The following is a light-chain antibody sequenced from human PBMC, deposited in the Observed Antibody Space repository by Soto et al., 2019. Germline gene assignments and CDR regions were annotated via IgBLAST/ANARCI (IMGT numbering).Light chain of an antibody. V-gene: IGKV1-39*01. CDR1: QNIYTY. CDR3: QQSYSTPLT. J-gene: IGKJ4*01. CDR2: AAS. Sequence: DIQMTQSPSSLSASVGDRVTITCRASQNIYTYLNWYQQKPGKAPELLIYAASSLQSGVPSRFSGSGSETDFTLTISSLQPEDFATYYCQQSYSTPLTFGGGSKVEIK.